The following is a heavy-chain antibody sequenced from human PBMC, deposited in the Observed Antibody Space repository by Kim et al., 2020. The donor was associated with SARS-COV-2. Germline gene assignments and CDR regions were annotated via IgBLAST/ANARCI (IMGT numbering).Heavy chain of an antibody. CDR2: ISSSGSTI. CDR3: ASPRGFRQLWPFDY. J-gene: IGHJ4*02. D-gene: IGHD5-18*01. CDR1: GFTFSSYE. V-gene: IGHV3-48*03. Sequence: GGSLRLSCAASGFTFSSYEMNWVRQAPGKGLEWVSYISSSGSTIYYADSVKGRFTISRDNAKNSLYLQMNSLRAEDTAVYYCASPRGFRQLWPFDYWGQGTLVTVSS.